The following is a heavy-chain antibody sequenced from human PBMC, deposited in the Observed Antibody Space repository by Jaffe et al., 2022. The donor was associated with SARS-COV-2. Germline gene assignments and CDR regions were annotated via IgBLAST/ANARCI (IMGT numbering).Heavy chain of an antibody. CDR1: GFTFSSYW. J-gene: IGHJ6*02. CDR2: INGDGSNT. D-gene: IGHD3-3*01. V-gene: IGHV3-74*03. Sequence: EVQLVESGGGLVQPGGSLRLSCAASGFTFSSYWMHWVRQAPGKGLVWVSRINGDGSNTAYADSVEGRFTISRDNAKSTLYLQLNSLRAEDTAVYYCARVDRITVFGVGYGLDAWGQGITVTVSS. CDR3: ARVDRITVFGVGYGLDA.